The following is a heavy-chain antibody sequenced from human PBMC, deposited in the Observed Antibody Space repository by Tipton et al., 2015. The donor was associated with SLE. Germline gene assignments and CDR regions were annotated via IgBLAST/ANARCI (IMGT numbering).Heavy chain of an antibody. CDR3: ARAQDHYYGMDV. V-gene: IGHV3-74*01. CDR1: GFTFSSYW. J-gene: IGHJ6*02. CDR2: INSDGSST. Sequence: SLRLSCAASGFTFSSYWMHWVRQAPGKGLVWVSRINSDGSSTSYADSVKGRFTISRDNAKNTLYLQMNSLRAEDTAVYYCARAQDHYYGMDVWGQGTTVTVSS.